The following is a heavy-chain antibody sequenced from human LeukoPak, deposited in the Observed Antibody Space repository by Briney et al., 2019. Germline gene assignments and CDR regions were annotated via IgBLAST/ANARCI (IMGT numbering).Heavy chain of an antibody. J-gene: IGHJ4*02. CDR2: INPNSGGT. V-gene: IGHV1-2*06. Sequence: ASVKVSCKASGYTFTDYYIHWVRQAPGQGLEWMGRINPNSGGTSSARKFQGRVTVTRDTSISTVYMELSRLTSDDTAMYYCARSPSGWYGDYWGQGPWSPSPQ. CDR1: GYTFTDYY. D-gene: IGHD6-19*01. CDR3: ARSPSGWYGDY.